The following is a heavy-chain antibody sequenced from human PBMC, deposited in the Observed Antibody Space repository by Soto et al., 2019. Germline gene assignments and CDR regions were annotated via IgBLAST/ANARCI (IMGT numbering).Heavy chain of an antibody. J-gene: IGHJ4*02. CDR3: ARDSRHYYGSEYYFDY. D-gene: IGHD3-10*01. V-gene: IGHV4-59*01. CDR1: GGSISSYY. Sequence: NPSETLSLTCTVSGGSISSYYWSWIRQPPGKGLEWIGYIYYSGSTNYNPSLKSRVTISVDTSKNQFSLKLSSVTAADTAVYYCARDSRHYYGSEYYFDYWGQGTLVTVSS. CDR2: IYYSGST.